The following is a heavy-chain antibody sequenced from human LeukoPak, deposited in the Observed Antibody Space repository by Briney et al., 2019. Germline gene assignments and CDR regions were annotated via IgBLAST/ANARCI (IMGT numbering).Heavy chain of an antibody. V-gene: IGHV4-59*08. D-gene: IGHD3-22*01. CDR3: ARLSHYFDSSGYYYVRFFDY. Sequence: SETLSLTCTVSGGSISVYYWSWIRQPPGKGLEWIGYIYYSGSTYYNPSLKSRVTISVDTSKNQFSLKLSYVTAADTAVYYCARLSHYFDSSGYYYVRFFDYWGQGTLVTVSS. J-gene: IGHJ4*02. CDR2: IYYSGST. CDR1: GGSISVYY.